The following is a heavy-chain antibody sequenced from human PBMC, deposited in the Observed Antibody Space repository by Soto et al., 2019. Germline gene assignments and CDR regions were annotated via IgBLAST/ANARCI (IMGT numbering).Heavy chain of an antibody. V-gene: IGHV5-10-1*01. CDR1: GYRFSSYW. J-gene: IGHJ6*02. CDR2: IDPSDSYT. Sequence: GEALKISFKGSGYRFSSYWISWVRQMPGKGLEWMGRIDPSDSYTNYSPPFQGHVTISADKSISTAYLQWSSLKASDTAMYYCARVGIAVAGGYYYYGMDVWGQGTTVTVSS. D-gene: IGHD6-19*01. CDR3: ARVGIAVAGGYYYYGMDV.